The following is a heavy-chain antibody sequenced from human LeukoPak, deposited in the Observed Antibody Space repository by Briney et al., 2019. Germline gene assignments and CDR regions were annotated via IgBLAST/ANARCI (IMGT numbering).Heavy chain of an antibody. CDR3: ARHRAEYYYGMDV. Sequence: PGRSLRLSCAASGFSFSNYSMHWVRQAPGKGLEWVSVIYSGGSTYYADSVKGRFTISRDNSKNTLYLQMNSLRAEDTAVYYCARHRAEYYYGMDVWGQGTTVTVSS. D-gene: IGHD6-25*01. J-gene: IGHJ6*02. CDR1: GFSFSNYS. V-gene: IGHV3-66*04. CDR2: IYSGGST.